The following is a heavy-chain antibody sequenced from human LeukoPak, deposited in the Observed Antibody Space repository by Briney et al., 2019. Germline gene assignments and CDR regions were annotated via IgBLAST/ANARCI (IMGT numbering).Heavy chain of an antibody. CDR3: ARSAEQQPAGYFDY. Sequence: PSETLSLTCAVYGVSFSGYYWSWLRQPPGKGLEWIGEINHSGSTNYNPSLKSRVTISVDTSKNQFSLKLSSVTAAETAVYYCARSAEQQPAGYFDYWGQGTLVTVSS. CDR2: INHSGST. CDR1: GVSFSGYY. J-gene: IGHJ4*02. D-gene: IGHD6-13*01. V-gene: IGHV4-34*01.